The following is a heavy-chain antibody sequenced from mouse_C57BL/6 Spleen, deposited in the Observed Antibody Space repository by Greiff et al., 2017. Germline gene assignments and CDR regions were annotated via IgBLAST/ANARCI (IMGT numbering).Heavy chain of an antibody. J-gene: IGHJ2*01. CDR3: ARYDYDVDFDY. Sequence: VKLMESGAELVKPGASVKISCKASGYAFSSYWMNWVKQRPGKGLEWIGQIYPGDGDTNYNGKFKGKATLTADKSSSTAYMQLSSLTSEDSAVYFCARYDYDVDFDYWGQGTTLTVSS. D-gene: IGHD2-4*01. V-gene: IGHV1-80*01. CDR2: IYPGDGDT. CDR1: GYAFSSYW.